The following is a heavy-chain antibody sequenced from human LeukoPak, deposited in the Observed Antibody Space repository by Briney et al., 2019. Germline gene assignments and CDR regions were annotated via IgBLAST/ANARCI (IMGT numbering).Heavy chain of an antibody. Sequence: GESLKISRKGSGYSFTSYWIGWVRQMPGKGLEWMGIIYPGDSGTRYSPSFQGQVTISADKSISTAYLQWSSLKASDTAMYYCARHATRGYSYGYFDYWGQGTLVTVSS. J-gene: IGHJ4*02. CDR3: ARHATRGYSYGYFDY. D-gene: IGHD5-18*01. CDR2: IYPGDSGT. CDR1: GYSFTSYW. V-gene: IGHV5-51*01.